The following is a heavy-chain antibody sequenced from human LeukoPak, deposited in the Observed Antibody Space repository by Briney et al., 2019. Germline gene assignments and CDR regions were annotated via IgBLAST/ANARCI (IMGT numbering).Heavy chain of an antibody. CDR3: ARDVYCSGGSCVYYYYGMDV. J-gene: IGHJ6*02. CDR1: GGTFSSYA. CDR2: IIPIFGIA. V-gene: IGHV1-69*04. Sequence: ASVKVSCKASGGTFSSYAISWVRQAPGQGLEWMGRIIPIFGIANCAQKFQGRVTITADKSTSTAYMELSSLRSEDTAVYYCARDVYCSGGSCVYYYYGMDVWGQGTTVTVSS. D-gene: IGHD2-15*01.